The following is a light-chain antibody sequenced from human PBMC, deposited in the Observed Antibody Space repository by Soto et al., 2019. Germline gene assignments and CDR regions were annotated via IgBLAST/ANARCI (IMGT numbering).Light chain of an antibody. CDR1: QSVAKNF. Sequence: EIVLTQSAGTLSLSPGERATLSCRASQSVAKNFLAWYQQTPGQAPRLLISDASRRATGTPDRFSGSGSGTDFTLTIGRLEPEDFAVYYCQQYASSPITFGQGTRLEIK. V-gene: IGKV3-20*01. CDR3: QQYASSPIT. J-gene: IGKJ5*01. CDR2: DAS.